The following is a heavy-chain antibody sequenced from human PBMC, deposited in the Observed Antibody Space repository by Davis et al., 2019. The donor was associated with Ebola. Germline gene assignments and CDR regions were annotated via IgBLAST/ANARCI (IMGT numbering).Heavy chain of an antibody. D-gene: IGHD5-12*01. CDR3: ARDRGDRSPYYYYYGMDV. CDR1: GYTFTSYY. V-gene: IGHV1-46*01. CDR2: INPSGGST. J-gene: IGHJ6*02. Sequence: ASVQVSCKASGYTFTSYYMHWVRQAPGQGLEWMGIINPSGGSTSYAQKFQGRVTMTRDTSTSTVYMELSSLRSEDTAVYYCARDRGDRSPYYYYYGMDVWGQGTTVIVSS.